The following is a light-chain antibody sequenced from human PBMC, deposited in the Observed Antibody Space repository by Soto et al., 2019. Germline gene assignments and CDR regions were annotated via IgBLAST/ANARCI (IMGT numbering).Light chain of an antibody. CDR1: SSDVGAYNY. CDR2: DVN. V-gene: IGLV2-11*01. CDR3: CSFAGGSNVV. Sequence: QSALTQPRSVSGSPGQSVTISCTGTSSDVGAYNYVSWYQQHPGKAPKLMIYDVNKRPSGVPNRFSGSRSGNTASLTISGLQAEDEADYYCCSFAGGSNVVFGGGTKLTVL. J-gene: IGLJ2*01.